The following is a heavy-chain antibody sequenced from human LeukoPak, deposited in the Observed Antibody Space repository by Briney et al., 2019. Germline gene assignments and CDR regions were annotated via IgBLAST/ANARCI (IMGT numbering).Heavy chain of an antibody. J-gene: IGHJ4*02. CDR2: IYYSGST. V-gene: IGHV4-39*01. D-gene: IGHD2/OR15-2a*01. CDR3: ARPQTRGMNFYFLDY. Sequence: SETLSLTCTVSGGSIGNSNYYWAWLRQPPGKGLEWIGSIYYSGSTYYNPSLESRVTISVDTSKNQFSLKLNSVTAADTAVYYCARPQTRGMNFYFLDYWGQGTLVTVSS. CDR1: GGSIGNSNYY.